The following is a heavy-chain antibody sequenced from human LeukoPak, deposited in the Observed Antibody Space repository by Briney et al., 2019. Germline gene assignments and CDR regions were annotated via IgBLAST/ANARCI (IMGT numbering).Heavy chain of an antibody. CDR3: TRDMGSYYGH. Sequence: SETLSLTCTVSGGSISCYYWTWIRQPAGKGLEWIGRIYSSGNTNYNPSLKSRVSMSVDTSKNQFSLKLSSVTAADTAVYYCTRDMGSYYGHWGQGTLVTVSS. V-gene: IGHV4-4*07. J-gene: IGHJ4*02. D-gene: IGHD3-10*01. CDR1: GGSISCYY. CDR2: IYSSGNT.